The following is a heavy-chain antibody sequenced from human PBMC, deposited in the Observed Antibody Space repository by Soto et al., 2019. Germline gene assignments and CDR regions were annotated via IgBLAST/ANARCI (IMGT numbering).Heavy chain of an antibody. CDR2: ISYDGSNK. CDR3: AKDLSVPGTAGDAFDI. CDR1: GFTFSSYG. Sequence: PGGSLRLSCAASGFTFSSYGMHWVRQAPGKGLEWVAVISYDGSNKYYADSVKGRFTISRDNSKNTLYLQMNSLRAEDTAVYYCAKDLSVPGTAGDAFDIWGQGTMVTVSS. V-gene: IGHV3-30*18. D-gene: IGHD6-25*01. J-gene: IGHJ3*02.